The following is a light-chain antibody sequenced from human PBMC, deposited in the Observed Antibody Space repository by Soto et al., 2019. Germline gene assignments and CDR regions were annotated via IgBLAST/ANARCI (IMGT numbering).Light chain of an antibody. J-gene: IGKJ5*01. Sequence: DLQMHQSPSTRSGTVGARAPLTGRASQTISSWLAWYQQKPGKAPKILIYDASNLETGVPSRFSGSGSGTDFTLTISGLQPEDVATYYCQQLNSYPFAFGQGTKLDIK. CDR3: QQLNSYPFA. CDR2: DAS. V-gene: IGKV1-5*01. CDR1: QTISSW.